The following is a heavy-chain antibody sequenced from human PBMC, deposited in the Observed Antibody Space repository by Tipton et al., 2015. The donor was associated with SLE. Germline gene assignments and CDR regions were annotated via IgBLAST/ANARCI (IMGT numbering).Heavy chain of an antibody. D-gene: IGHD3-10*01. J-gene: IGHJ4*02. V-gene: IGHV4-39*01. CDR3: ARGVLLWCGELTTSYSFDS. Sequence: LRLSCTVSGGSVSSGSYYWSWIRQPPGKGLEWIGSIYYSGSTYYNPSLKSRVTISVDTSKHQFSLKLSSVTAADTAVYYCARGVLLWCGELTTSYSFDSWGPGNLVTVSS. CDR2: IYYSGST. CDR1: GGSVSSGSYY.